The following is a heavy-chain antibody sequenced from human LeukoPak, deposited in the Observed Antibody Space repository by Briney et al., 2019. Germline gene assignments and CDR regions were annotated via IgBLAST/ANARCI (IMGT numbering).Heavy chain of an antibody. Sequence: ASVKVSCKASGGTFSSYAISWVRQAPGQGLEWMGGIIPIFGTASYAQKFQGRVTITADESTSTAYMELSSLRSEDTAVYYCARELWFGELFGFYYYGMDVWGQGTTVTVSS. V-gene: IGHV1-69*13. CDR2: IIPIFGTA. D-gene: IGHD3-10*01. CDR3: ARELWFGELFGFYYYGMDV. J-gene: IGHJ6*02. CDR1: GGTFSSYA.